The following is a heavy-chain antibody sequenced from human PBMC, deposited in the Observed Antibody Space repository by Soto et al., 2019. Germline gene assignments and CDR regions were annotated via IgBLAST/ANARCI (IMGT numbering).Heavy chain of an antibody. CDR2: IKSKTDGGTT. J-gene: IGHJ4*02. D-gene: IGHD3-3*01. Sequence: GGSLRLSCAASGFTFSNAWMSWVRQAPGKGLEWVGRIKSKTDGGTTDYAAPVKGRFTISRDDSKNTLYLQMNSLKTEDTAVYYCTTEPWRDPAGFDYWGQGTLVTVSS. CDR3: TTEPWRDPAGFDY. V-gene: IGHV3-15*01. CDR1: GFTFSNAW.